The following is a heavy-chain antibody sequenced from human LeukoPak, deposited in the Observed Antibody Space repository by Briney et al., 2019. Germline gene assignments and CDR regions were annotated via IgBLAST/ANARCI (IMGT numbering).Heavy chain of an antibody. J-gene: IGHJ4*02. D-gene: IGHD5-24*01. CDR1: GFTFSNYA. CDR3: ARTRWLQLWYFDY. V-gene: IGHV3-23*01. Sequence: TGGSLRLSCAASGFTFSNYAMGWVRQAPGKGLEWVSTISGSGGSTYYAGSVKGRFTISRDNSKNTLYLQMNSLRADDTAVYYCARTRWLQLWYFDYWGQGTLVTVSS. CDR2: ISGSGGST.